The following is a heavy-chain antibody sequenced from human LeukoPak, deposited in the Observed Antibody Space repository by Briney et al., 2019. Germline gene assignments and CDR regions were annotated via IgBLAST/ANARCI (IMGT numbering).Heavy chain of an antibody. J-gene: IGHJ4*02. V-gene: IGHV1-8*01. Sequence: ASVKVSCRASGYTFTSYDIDWVRQATGQGLEWMGWMNPNSGNTGYAQKFQGRVTMTRNTSISTAYMELRSLRSDDTAVYYCARRDNTMVRGVIRYYFDYWGQGTLVTVSS. CDR1: GYTFTSYD. CDR2: MNPNSGNT. D-gene: IGHD3-10*01. CDR3: ARRDNTMVRGVIRYYFDY.